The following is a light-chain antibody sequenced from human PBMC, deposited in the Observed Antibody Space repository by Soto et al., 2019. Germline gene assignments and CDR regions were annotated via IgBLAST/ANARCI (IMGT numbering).Light chain of an antibody. V-gene: IGKV3-15*01. Sequence: EIVMTQSPATLSVSPGERATLSCRASQSVSSNLAWYQQKPGQAPRLLIYGASTRATGIPARFSCSGSGTEFTLTSSTLQYEDFGVYYCQQYNKWPYTFGQGTKLEVK. J-gene: IGKJ2*01. CDR3: QQYNKWPYT. CDR1: QSVSSN. CDR2: GAS.